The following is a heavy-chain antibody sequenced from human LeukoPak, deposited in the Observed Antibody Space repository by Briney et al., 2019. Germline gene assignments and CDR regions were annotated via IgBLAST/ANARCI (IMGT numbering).Heavy chain of an antibody. Sequence: GGSLRLSCSASGLTFSSYAMHWVRQAPGKGLEWVAVISYDGSNKYYTDSVKGRFTISRDNSKNTLYLQMNSLRAEDTAVYYCAGCEQLVKGFDPWGQGTLVTVSS. CDR2: ISYDGSNK. CDR1: GLTFSSYA. CDR3: AGCEQLVKGFDP. J-gene: IGHJ5*02. V-gene: IGHV3-30*04. D-gene: IGHD6-13*01.